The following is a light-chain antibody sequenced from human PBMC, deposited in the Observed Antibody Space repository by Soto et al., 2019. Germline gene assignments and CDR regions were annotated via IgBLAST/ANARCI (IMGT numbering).Light chain of an antibody. Sequence: EVALSQSPVTLSLFSGESATLSCLASQSVSNYLAWYQQKPGQAPRLLIYGTSARGTGIPATFSGSGSGTEFTLPISSLQSEDFAIYYCQQYDNWPSVTFGGGTKVDIK. J-gene: IGKJ4*01. V-gene: IGKV3-15*01. CDR3: QQYDNWPSVT. CDR1: QSVSNY. CDR2: GTS.